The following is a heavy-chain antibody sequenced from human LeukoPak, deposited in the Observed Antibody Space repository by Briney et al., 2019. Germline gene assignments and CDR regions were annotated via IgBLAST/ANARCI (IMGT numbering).Heavy chain of an antibody. V-gene: IGHV3-48*04. CDR1: GFTFSSYS. J-gene: IGHJ4*02. Sequence: GGSLRISCAASGFTFSSYSMSWVRQAPGKGPEWVSFISSSGTTVYYADSVKGRFTISRDNAKNSLYLQMNSLRAEDTAVYYCARDRGYTYEYYFDFWGQGTLVTVSA. D-gene: IGHD5-18*01. CDR3: ARDRGYTYEYYFDF. CDR2: ISSSGTTV.